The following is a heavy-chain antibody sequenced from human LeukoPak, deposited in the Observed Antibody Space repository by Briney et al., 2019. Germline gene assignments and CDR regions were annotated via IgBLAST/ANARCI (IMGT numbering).Heavy chain of an antibody. Sequence: ASVKVSCKASGYTFTSYGISWVRQAPGQGLEWMGGIIPIFGTANYAQKFQGRVTITTDESTSTAYMELSSLRSEDTAVYYCAREPSCSSTSCYGRPLRSWFDPWGQGTLVTVSS. CDR1: GYTFTSYG. V-gene: IGHV1-69*05. CDR2: IIPIFGTA. CDR3: AREPSCSSTSCYGRPLRSWFDP. J-gene: IGHJ5*02. D-gene: IGHD2-2*01.